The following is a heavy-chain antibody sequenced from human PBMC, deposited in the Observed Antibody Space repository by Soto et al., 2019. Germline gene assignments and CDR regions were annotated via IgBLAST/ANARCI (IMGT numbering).Heavy chain of an antibody. Sequence: EVHLLGSGGDLVKPGGSLRLSCEVSGFTFNNFAMSWVRQSPGKGLEWVSTISSDGDLRHYAESVKGRFTISRDNSKRSLFLQMERLRAEDTALYFCAKVRQRFLDILTGATNFDSWGQGTLVTVSS. CDR1: GFTFNNFA. CDR3: AKVRQRFLDILTGATNFDS. V-gene: IGHV3-23*01. D-gene: IGHD3-9*01. CDR2: ISSDGDLR. J-gene: IGHJ4*02.